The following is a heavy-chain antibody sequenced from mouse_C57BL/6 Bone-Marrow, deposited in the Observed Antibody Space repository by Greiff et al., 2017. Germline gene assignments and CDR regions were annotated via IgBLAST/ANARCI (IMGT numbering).Heavy chain of an antibody. CDR3: ASSGGFRFAWFSY. Sequence: QVQLKQPGAELVKPGASVKMSCKASGYTFTSYWITWVKQRPGQGLEWIGDIYPGSGSTNYNEKFKSKATLTVDTSSSTAYMQLSSLTSEDSAVYYFASSGGFRFAWFSYWGQGTLVTVSA. V-gene: IGHV1-55*01. CDR1: GYTFTSYW. CDR2: IYPGSGST. J-gene: IGHJ3*01.